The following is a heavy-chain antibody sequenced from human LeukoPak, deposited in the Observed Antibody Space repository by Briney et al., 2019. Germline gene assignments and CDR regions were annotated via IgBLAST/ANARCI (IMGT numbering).Heavy chain of an antibody. CDR3: AKKWGTTGTTVSGGFDY. Sequence: GGSLRLSCAASGFTFSSYAMDWVRQAPGQGLEWVSTISASGGNTYYPDSVKGRFTISRDNSKNTLYLQMDSLRAEDTAVYYCAKKWGTTGTTVSGGFDYWGQGTLVTVSS. J-gene: IGHJ4*02. V-gene: IGHV3-23*01. CDR2: ISASGGNT. D-gene: IGHD1-1*01. CDR1: GFTFSSYA.